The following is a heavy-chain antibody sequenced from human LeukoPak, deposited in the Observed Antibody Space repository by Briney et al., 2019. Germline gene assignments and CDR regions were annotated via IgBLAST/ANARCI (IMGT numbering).Heavy chain of an antibody. Sequence: GGSLRLSCAASGFTFSNYWMHWVRQAPGKGLEWVAVISYDGSNKYYADSVKGRFTISRDNSKNTLYLQMNSLRAEDTAVYYCAKDGRENYYGYYYMDVWGKGTTVTVSS. V-gene: IGHV3-30*18. J-gene: IGHJ6*03. CDR2: ISYDGSNK. D-gene: IGHD3-10*01. CDR1: GFTFSNYW. CDR3: AKDGRENYYGYYYMDV.